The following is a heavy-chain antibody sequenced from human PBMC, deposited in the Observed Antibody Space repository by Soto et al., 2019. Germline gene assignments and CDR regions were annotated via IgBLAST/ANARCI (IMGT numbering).Heavy chain of an antibody. CDR3: ARDPNGDYLGAFDF. Sequence: PGGSLRLSCAASGFTFRKYAMTWVRQAPGRGLEYVSSIIDSGGDTYYADSVKGRFTISRDNSKNTLYLQMNSLRAEDTAVYYCARDPNGDYLGAFDFWGQKTMVTVSS. J-gene: IGHJ3*01. D-gene: IGHD4-17*01. CDR1: GFTFRKYA. V-gene: IGHV3-23*01. CDR2: IIDSGGDT.